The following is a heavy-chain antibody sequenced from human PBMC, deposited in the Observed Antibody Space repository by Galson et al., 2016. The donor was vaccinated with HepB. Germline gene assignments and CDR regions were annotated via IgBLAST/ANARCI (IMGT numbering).Heavy chain of an antibody. D-gene: IGHD6-6*01. V-gene: IGHV3-11*06. CDR2: ISTTTYYT. J-gene: IGHJ6*02. CDR3: ARHSSRLESYGMDV. CDR1: GFTLSDFY. Sequence: SLRLSCAASGFTLSDFYMSWIRQAPGKGLEWLSYISTTTYYTNYADSVKGRFTISRDNAKTSLYLQMNSLRAEDTAVYYCARHSSRLESYGMDVWGQGTTVSVSS.